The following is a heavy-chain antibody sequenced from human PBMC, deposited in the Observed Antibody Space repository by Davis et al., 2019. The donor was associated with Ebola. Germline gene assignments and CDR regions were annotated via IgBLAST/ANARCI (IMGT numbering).Heavy chain of an antibody. V-gene: IGHV4-59*02. Sequence: ESLKISCAASGFTVSSSYMSWIRQPPGKGLEWIGYIYYSGSTNYNPSLKSRVTISVDTSKNQFSLKLSSVTAADTAVYYCARSGSYIDYWGQGTLVTVSS. D-gene: IGHD1-26*01. J-gene: IGHJ4*02. CDR2: IYYSGST. CDR3: ARSGSYIDY. CDR1: GFTVSSSY.